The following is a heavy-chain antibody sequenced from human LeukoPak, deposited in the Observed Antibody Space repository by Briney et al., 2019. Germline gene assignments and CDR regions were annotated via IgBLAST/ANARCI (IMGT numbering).Heavy chain of an antibody. D-gene: IGHD3-22*01. J-gene: IGHJ5*02. CDR3: ARPNYYDSRIDP. CDR2: MYYSGST. CDR1: GGSISSGDYY. V-gene: IGHV4-30-4*01. Sequence: SETLSLTCTVSGGSISSGDYYWSWIRQPPGTGLEWIAYMYYSGSTYYNPSLKSRVTMSADTSKNQLSLKLSSVTAADTAVYYCARPNYYDSRIDPWGQGILVTVSS.